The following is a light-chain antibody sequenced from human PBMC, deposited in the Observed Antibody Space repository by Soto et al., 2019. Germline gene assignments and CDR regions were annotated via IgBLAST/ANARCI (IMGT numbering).Light chain of an antibody. V-gene: IGLV1-51*01. CDR2: DNN. J-gene: IGLJ1*01. Sequence: QSVLTQPPSVSAAPGQKVTLSCSGSSSNIGNNYVSWYQQLPGTAPKLLIYDNNKRPSGIPDRCSGSKSGTSATLGITGLQTGDESDYYCGTWDSSLSAGVVFGTGTKLSVL. CDR1: SSNIGNNY. CDR3: GTWDSSLSAGVV.